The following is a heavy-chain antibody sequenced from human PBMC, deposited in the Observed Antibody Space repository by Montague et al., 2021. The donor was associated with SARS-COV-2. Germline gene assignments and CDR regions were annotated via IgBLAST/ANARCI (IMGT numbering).Heavy chain of an antibody. D-gene: IGHD2-2*01. Sequence: SETLSLTYTVSGVSISSYYWTWIRQPPGKGLGWIGFIYYSGSTNYNPSLKSRVTISVDTSKNQFSLKLSSVTAADTAVYYCAKQALTRYCTSTTCFGAAFDIWGQGTMVTVSS. V-gene: IGHV4-59*08. CDR3: AKQALTRYCTSTTCFGAAFDI. J-gene: IGHJ3*02. CDR1: GVSISSYY. CDR2: IYYSGST.